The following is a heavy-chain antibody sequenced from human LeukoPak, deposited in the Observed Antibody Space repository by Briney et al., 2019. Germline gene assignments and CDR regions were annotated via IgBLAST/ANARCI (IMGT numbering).Heavy chain of an antibody. D-gene: IGHD3-9*01. CDR1: GFTVSSNY. Sequence: GGSLRLSCAASGFTVSSNYMSWVRQAPGKGLEWVSVIYSGGSTYYADSVKGRLTISRDNSKNTLYLQMNSLRAEDTAVYYCASGRNILTGYYTADYWGQGTLVTVSS. V-gene: IGHV3-53*01. CDR3: ASGRNILTGYYTADY. J-gene: IGHJ4*02. CDR2: IYSGGST.